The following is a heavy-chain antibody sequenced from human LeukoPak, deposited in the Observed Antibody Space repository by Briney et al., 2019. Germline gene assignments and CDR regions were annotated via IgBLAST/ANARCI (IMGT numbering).Heavy chain of an antibody. Sequence: PSETLSLTCAVYGGSFSDYSWSWSRQPPGKGLEWIGEINHSVGTNHITCLMSRVIMSVDTSKNQFSLKVSSVTAADTAVYYCARVGYSYSINDWSRTGLGAYPTKYYYYMDVWGKGTTVTVSS. CDR3: ARVGYSYSINDWSRTGLGAYPTKYYYYMDV. J-gene: IGHJ6*03. D-gene: IGHD5-18*01. CDR2: INHSVGT. CDR1: GGSFSDYS. V-gene: IGHV4-34*01.